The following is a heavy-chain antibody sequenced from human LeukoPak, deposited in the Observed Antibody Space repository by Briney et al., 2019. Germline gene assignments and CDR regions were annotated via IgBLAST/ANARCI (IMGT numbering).Heavy chain of an antibody. D-gene: IGHD1-26*01. CDR3: ARDMGYSGSWPGYFDY. Sequence: GGSLRLSCAASGFTFSSYTMNWVRQPPGKGLEWVSNIGTSSTTIYYADSVKGRFTISRDNAKNSLYLQMKSLRAEDTTVYYCARDMGYSGSWPGYFDYWGQGVLVTVSS. V-gene: IGHV3-48*04. J-gene: IGHJ4*02. CDR2: IGTSSTTI. CDR1: GFTFSSYT.